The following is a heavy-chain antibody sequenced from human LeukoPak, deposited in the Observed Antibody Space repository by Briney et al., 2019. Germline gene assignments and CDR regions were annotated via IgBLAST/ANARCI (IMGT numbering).Heavy chain of an antibody. J-gene: IGHJ4*02. CDR2: ISSSGSTI. D-gene: IGHD6-25*01. CDR3: ARDGDLTPAVPFDY. V-gene: IGHV3-48*03. Sequence: GGSLRLSCAASGFTFSTSEMNWVRQAPGKGLEWVSYISSSGSTIYYADSVKGRFTISGDNAKNSLYLQMNSLRAEDTAIYYCARDGDLTPAVPFDYWGQGTLVTVSS. CDR1: GFTFSTSE.